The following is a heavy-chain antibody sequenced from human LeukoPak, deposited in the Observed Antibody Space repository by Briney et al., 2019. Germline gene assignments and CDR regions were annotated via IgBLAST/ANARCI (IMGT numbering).Heavy chain of an antibody. CDR1: NYSISSGYY. Sequence: ASETLSLTCVVSNYSISSGYYWGWIRQPPGKGLEWIGSIYHSGSTYYNPSLKSRVTTSVDTPKNQFSLKLSSVTAADTAVYSCARAGPFYNFWSGHECYFDYWGQGTLVTVSS. D-gene: IGHD3-3*01. J-gene: IGHJ4*02. CDR2: IYHSGST. V-gene: IGHV4-38-2*01. CDR3: ARAGPFYNFWSGHECYFDY.